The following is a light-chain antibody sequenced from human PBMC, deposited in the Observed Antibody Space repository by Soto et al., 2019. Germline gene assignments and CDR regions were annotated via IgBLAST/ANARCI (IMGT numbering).Light chain of an antibody. J-gene: IGKJ1*01. CDR1: QSVSSSY. CDR3: QQYGISWGWT. V-gene: IGKV3-20*01. Sequence: ELVTAQIPVTLSFLPVPIPTLSRSSSQSVSSSYLAWYQQKPGQAPRLLIYGASRRATGIPDRFSGSGSGTDFTLTIRRLEPEDFAVYYCQQYGISWGWTCGKGNKGAIK. CDR2: GAS.